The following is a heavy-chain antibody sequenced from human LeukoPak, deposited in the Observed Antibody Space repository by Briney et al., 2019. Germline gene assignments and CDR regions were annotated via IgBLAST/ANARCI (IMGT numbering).Heavy chain of an antibody. J-gene: IGHJ4*02. CDR3: TRDELR. CDR2: IKQDGTET. CDR1: GFTFSTYW. V-gene: IGHV3-7*01. Sequence: WGSLRLSCGASGFTFSTYWMSWVRQAPGKGLEWVANIKQDGTETHYVDSVKGRFTISRDNTRNSLYLQMNSLRADDTAVYYCTRDELRWGQGTLVTVSS. D-gene: IGHD1-7*01.